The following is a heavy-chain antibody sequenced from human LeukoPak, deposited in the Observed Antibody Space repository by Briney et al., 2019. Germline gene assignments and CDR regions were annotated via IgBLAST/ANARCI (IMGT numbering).Heavy chain of an antibody. Sequence: GESLQISCQGSGYSFTSYWIGWVRQMPGKGLEWMGIIYPGDSDTRYSPSFQGQVTISADKSISTAYLQWSSLKASDTAMYYCARGTTTDDYYYGMDVWGQGTTVTVSS. CDR1: GYSFTSYW. V-gene: IGHV5-51*01. CDR2: IYPGDSDT. CDR3: ARGTTTDDYYYGMDV. D-gene: IGHD1-1*01. J-gene: IGHJ6*02.